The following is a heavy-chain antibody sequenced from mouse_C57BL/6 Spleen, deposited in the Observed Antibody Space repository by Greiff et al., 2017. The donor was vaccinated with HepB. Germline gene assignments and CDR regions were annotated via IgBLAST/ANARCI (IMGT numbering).Heavy chain of an antibody. CDR2: ISSGSSTI. Sequence: EVNVVESGGGLVKPGGSLKLSCAASGFTFSDYGMHWVRQAPEKGLEWVAYISSGSSTIYYADTVKGRFTISRDNAKNTLFLQMTSLRSEDTAMYYCARDYDYDVYYAMDYWGQGTSVTVSS. CDR3: ARDYDYDVYYAMDY. V-gene: IGHV5-17*01. J-gene: IGHJ4*01. D-gene: IGHD2-4*01. CDR1: GFTFSDYG.